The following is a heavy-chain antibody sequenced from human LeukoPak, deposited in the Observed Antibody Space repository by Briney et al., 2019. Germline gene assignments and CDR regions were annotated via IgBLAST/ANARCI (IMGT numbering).Heavy chain of an antibody. CDR1: GGSIGNYY. V-gene: IGHV4-59*01. Sequence: SETLSLTCTVSGGSIGNYYWSWIRQPPGKGLEWIAYIDYSGSTRYNPSLQSRVTISVDTSKNQFPLRLNSLTAADSAVYYCARAALGFCSGGTCPYYFDHWGQGTLVTVSS. CDR2: IDYSGST. J-gene: IGHJ4*02. D-gene: IGHD2-15*01. CDR3: ARAALGFCSGGTCPYYFDH.